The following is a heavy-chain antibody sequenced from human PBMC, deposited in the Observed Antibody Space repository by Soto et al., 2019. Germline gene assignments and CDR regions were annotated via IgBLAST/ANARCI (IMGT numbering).Heavy chain of an antibody. V-gene: IGHV3-21*01. CDR1: GFTFSGYS. J-gene: IGHJ1*01. Sequence: ESGGGLVKPGGSLRLSCAASGFTFSGYSMNWVRLAPGKGLEWVSSISSSSKNIYYADSVKGRFTISRDNAKDLLYLQMNSLRAEDTAVYYCARDTSDLWEPDQYFQYRGQCTLVTVSS. D-gene: IGHD1-26*01. CDR3: ARDTSDLWEPDQYFQY. CDR2: ISSSSKNI.